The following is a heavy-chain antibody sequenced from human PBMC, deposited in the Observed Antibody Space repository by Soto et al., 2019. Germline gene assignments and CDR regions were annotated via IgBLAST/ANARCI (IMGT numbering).Heavy chain of an antibody. CDR2: IWYDGSNK. CDR3: ARSRAPLYHYGSGSYGNYYGMDV. V-gene: IGHV3-33*01. CDR1: GFTFSSYG. J-gene: IGHJ6*02. Sequence: PGGSLRLSCAASGFTFSSYGMHWVRQAPGKGLEWVAVIWYDGSNKYYADSVKGRFTISRDNSKNTLYLQMNSLRAEDTAVYYCARSRAPLYHYGSGSYGNYYGMDVWGQGTTVPVSS. D-gene: IGHD3-10*01.